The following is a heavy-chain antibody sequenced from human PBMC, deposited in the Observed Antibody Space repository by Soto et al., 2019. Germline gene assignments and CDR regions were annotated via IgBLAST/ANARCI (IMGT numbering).Heavy chain of an antibody. CDR2: INPNSGGT. CDR3: ARDLVVTQYYFDY. V-gene: IGHV1-2*02. Sequence: ASVKVSCKASGYTFTGYYMHWVRQAPGQGLEWMGWINPNSGGTNYAQKFQGRVTMTRDTSISTAYMELSRLRSDDTAVYYCARDLVVTQYYFDYLGQGTLVTVSS. D-gene: IGHD2-15*01. J-gene: IGHJ4*02. CDR1: GYTFTGYY.